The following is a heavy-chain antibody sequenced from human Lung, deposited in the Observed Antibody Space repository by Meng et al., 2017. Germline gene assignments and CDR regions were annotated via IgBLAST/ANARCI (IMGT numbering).Heavy chain of an antibody. CDR1: GFTFSSYA. D-gene: IGHD6-6*01. CDR3: VRRIEYSSSSGY. J-gene: IGHJ4*02. V-gene: IGHV3-23*01. Sequence: EVQLLESGGGLVQPGGSPGLSCVASGFTFSSYAMTWVRQAPGKGLEWVSSISGSGGSTYYADSVRGRFTISRDNSKNTVYLQMNSLRPEDTAIYYCVRRIEYSSSSGYWGQGTLVTVSS. CDR2: ISGSGGST.